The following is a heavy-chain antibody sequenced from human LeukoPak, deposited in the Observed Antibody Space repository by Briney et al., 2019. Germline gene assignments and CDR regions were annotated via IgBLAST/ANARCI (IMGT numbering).Heavy chain of an antibody. CDR2: IYTSGST. CDR3: ARDYDTLTGYYPSDAFDI. CDR1: GGSISSYY. Sequence: PSETLSLTCTVSGGSISSYYWSWIRQPARKGLEWIGRIYTSGSTNYNPSLKSRVTISVDTSKNQFSLKLSSVTAADTAVYYCARDYDTLTGYYPSDAFDIWGQGTMVTVSS. V-gene: IGHV4-4*07. D-gene: IGHD3-9*01. J-gene: IGHJ3*02.